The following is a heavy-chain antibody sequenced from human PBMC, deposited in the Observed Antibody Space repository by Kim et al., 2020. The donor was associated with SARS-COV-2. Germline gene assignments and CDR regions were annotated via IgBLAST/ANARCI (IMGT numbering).Heavy chain of an antibody. Sequence: SYAQKSQGRVTMNRDTSTSTVYMDLSSLRSEDPAVYYCARDSTGTRARFDSWGQGTLVTVSS. V-gene: IGHV1-46*01. CDR3: ARDSTGTRARFDS. D-gene: IGHD1-1*01. J-gene: IGHJ5*01.